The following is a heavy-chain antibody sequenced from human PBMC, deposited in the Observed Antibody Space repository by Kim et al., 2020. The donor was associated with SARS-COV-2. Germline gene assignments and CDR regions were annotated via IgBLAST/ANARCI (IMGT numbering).Heavy chain of an antibody. J-gene: IGHJ6*02. Sequence: SETLSLTRTVSGGSISSSSYYWGWIRQPPGKGLEWIGSIYYSGSTYYNPSLKSRVTISVDTSKNQFSLKLSSVTAADTAVYYCARGNYGSYGMDVWGQGTTVTVSS. CDR2: IYYSGST. CDR1: GGSISSSSYY. D-gene: IGHD3-10*01. CDR3: ARGNYGSYGMDV. V-gene: IGHV4-39*07.